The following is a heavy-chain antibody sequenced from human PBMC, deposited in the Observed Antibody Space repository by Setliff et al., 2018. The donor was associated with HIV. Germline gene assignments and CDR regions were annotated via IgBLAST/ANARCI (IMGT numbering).Heavy chain of an antibody. CDR2: IYPGESET. D-gene: IGHD3-16*01. V-gene: IGHV5-51*01. Sequence: GESLKISCKGVGYRFTSHWIAWVRQMPGKGLEWMGNIYPGESETRYSPSFHGQVTFSADTTVDTAYLQWNTLKSSDTAMYYCAREIRTIEGGALDIWGQGTSVTVSS. J-gene: IGHJ3*02. CDR3: AREIRTIEGGALDI. CDR1: GYRFTSHW.